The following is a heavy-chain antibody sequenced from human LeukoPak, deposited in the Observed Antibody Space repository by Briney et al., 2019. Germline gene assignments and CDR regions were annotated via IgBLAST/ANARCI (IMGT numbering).Heavy chain of an antibody. CDR3: ARVTVDSSGWYAPPRAYNWFDS. J-gene: IGHJ5*01. CDR1: GYTFTSYG. D-gene: IGHD6-19*01. CDR2: ISAYNGNT. Sequence: VASVKVSCKASGYTFTSYGISWVRQAPGQGLEWMGWISAYNGNTNYAQKLQGRVTMTTDTSTSTAYMELRSLRSDDTAVYYCARVTVDSSGWYAPPRAYNWFDSCGQGTLVTVSS. V-gene: IGHV1-18*01.